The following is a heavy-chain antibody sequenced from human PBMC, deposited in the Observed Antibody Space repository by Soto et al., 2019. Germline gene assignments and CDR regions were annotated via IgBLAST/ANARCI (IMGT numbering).Heavy chain of an antibody. Sequence: PGESLKISCKGSGYIFTTYWISWGLQMPGKGLEWMGKIDPSDSYTNYSPSFQGHVTISTDKSINTAYLQWSSLKASDTAMYYCARHSGPYSRTSPVTYWGQGTLVTVSS. V-gene: IGHV5-10-1*01. CDR1: GYIFTTYW. J-gene: IGHJ4*02. D-gene: IGHD6-13*01. CDR2: IDPSDSYT. CDR3: ARHSGPYSRTSPVTY.